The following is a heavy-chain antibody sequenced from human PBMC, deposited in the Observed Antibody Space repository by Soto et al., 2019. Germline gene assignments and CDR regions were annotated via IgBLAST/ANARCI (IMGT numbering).Heavy chain of an antibody. Sequence: GGSLRLSCETSGFSFSVYGMHWVRQAPGKGLEWVAAIWYDASKQFYAASVEGRFTISRDNSKAILYLQMNSLRAEDTAVYYCAAWAEGATEVHWGQGTLVTVSS. CDR1: GFSFSVYG. CDR3: AAWAEGATEVH. V-gene: IGHV3-33*01. CDR2: IWYDASKQ. J-gene: IGHJ4*02. D-gene: IGHD2-15*01.